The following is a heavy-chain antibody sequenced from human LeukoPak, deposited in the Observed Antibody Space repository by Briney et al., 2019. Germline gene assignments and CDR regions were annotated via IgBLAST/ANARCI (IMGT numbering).Heavy chain of an antibody. Sequence: PSETLSLTCHVSGGYITTYYWSWIRQPPGKGLEWIGYAYYSGSNEYNPSLRSRVTTSADASRNQFSLTLSSVTAADTAIYYCATLNIESSSGWFFRSWGQGPLVSVSS. V-gene: IGHV4-59*01. J-gene: IGHJ5*02. CDR2: AYYSGSN. CDR3: ATLNIESSSGWFFRS. D-gene: IGHD6-19*01. CDR1: GGYITTYY.